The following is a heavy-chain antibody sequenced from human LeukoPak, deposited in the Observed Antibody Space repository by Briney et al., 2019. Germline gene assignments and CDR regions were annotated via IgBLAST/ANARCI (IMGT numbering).Heavy chain of an antibody. CDR3: ATQSSAWYPYYFDS. CDR2: IHYSGRT. V-gene: IGHV4-59*08. CDR1: GGSISSYY. D-gene: IGHD6-19*01. J-gene: IGHJ4*02. Sequence: PSETLSLTCTVSGGSISSYYWSWIRQPPEKGLEWIGYIHYSGRTNYNPSLKSRVTISVDTSKNQFSLKLSSVTAADTAVYYCATQSSAWYPYYFDSWGQGTQVTVSS.